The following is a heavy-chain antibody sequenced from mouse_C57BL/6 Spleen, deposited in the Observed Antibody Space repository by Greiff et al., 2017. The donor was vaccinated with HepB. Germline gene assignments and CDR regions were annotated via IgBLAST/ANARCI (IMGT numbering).Heavy chain of an antibody. CDR3: AILGREYAMDY. J-gene: IGHJ4*01. Sequence: EVHLVESGGDLVKPGGSLKLSCAASGFTFSSYGMSWVRQTPDKRLEWVATISSGGSYTYYPDSVKGRFTISRDNAKNTLYLQMSSLKSEDTAMYYCAILGREYAMDYWGQGTSVTVSS. CDR2: ISSGGSYT. D-gene: IGHD4-1*01. V-gene: IGHV5-6*01. CDR1: GFTFSSYG.